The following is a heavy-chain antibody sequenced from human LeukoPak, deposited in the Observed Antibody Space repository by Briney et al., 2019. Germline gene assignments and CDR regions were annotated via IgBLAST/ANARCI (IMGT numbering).Heavy chain of an antibody. CDR2: IYTSGST. CDR3: ARVVAALISGWFDP. V-gene: IGHV4-4*07. D-gene: IGHD6-6*01. J-gene: IGHJ5*02. Sequence: PSETLSLTCTVSGGSISSHYWSWIRQPAGKGLEWIGRIYTSGSTNYNPSLKSRVTMSVDTSKNQFSLKLSSVTAADTAVYYCARVVAALISGWFDPWGQGTLVTVSS. CDR1: GGSISSHY.